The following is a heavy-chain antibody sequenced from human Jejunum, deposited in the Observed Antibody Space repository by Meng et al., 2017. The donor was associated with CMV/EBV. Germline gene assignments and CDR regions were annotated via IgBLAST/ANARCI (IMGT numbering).Heavy chain of an antibody. Sequence: SGSYYGSWIRQPPGKELEWIGYMYYSGSTNYNPSLKSRVTISVDKSKNEFSLRLRSVTAADTAVYYCARGRLTFYYDSSGYYLDYWGQGTLVTVSS. J-gene: IGHJ4*02. V-gene: IGHV4-61*01. CDR1: SGSYY. D-gene: IGHD3-22*01. CDR3: ARGRLTFYYDSSGYYLDY. CDR2: MYYSGST.